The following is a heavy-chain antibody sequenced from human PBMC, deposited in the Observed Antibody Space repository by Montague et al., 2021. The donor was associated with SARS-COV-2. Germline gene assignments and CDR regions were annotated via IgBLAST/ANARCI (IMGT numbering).Heavy chain of an antibody. V-gene: IGHV4-39*07. CDR2: IYYGGTA. D-gene: IGHD1-1*01. Sequence: SETLSLTCTVSGGSISVSSYYWVWIRQPPGKGLEWIGSIYYGGTADYNPSLKSRVTISVDTSNNQFSRKLTSLTAADTAVYSCASSPLRTSGANWYDKYFQHWGQGTLVTVSS. CDR1: GGSISVSSYY. CDR3: ASSPLRTSGANWYDKYFQH. J-gene: IGHJ1*01.